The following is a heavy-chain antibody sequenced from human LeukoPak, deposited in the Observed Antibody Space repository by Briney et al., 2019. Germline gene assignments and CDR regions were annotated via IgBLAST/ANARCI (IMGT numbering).Heavy chain of an antibody. D-gene: IGHD6-25*01. Sequence: PGGSLRLSCAASGFTFSNYWMTWVRQAPGKGLVWVSRISYDGSSTNYADSVKGRFTISRDNAKNTLYLQMNSLRAEDTAVYYCARRSAAKDAFDFWGQGAMVTVSS. CDR3: ARRSAAKDAFDF. CDR2: ISYDGSST. J-gene: IGHJ3*01. V-gene: IGHV3-74*01. CDR1: GFTFSNYW.